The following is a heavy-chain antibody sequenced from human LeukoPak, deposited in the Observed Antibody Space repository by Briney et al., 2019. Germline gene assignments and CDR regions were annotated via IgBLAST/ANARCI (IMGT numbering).Heavy chain of an antibody. CDR2: IHHSGDT. V-gene: IGHV4-34*01. D-gene: IGHD3-16*02. CDR1: GGSFSDYY. CDR3: ARVAWIPIGGVIVTAFDY. Sequence: SETLSLTCAVYGGSFSDYYWTWIRQPPGRGLEWIGEIHHSGDTDYNSSLKSRVTISLDKSKTQFSLTLNSVTAADTAVYYCARVAWIPIGGVIVTAFDYWGQGTLVTVSS. J-gene: IGHJ4*02.